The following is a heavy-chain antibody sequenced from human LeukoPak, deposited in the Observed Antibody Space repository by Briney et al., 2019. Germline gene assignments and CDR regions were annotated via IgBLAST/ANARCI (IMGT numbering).Heavy chain of an antibody. J-gene: IGHJ4*02. D-gene: IGHD5-12*01. CDR2: INGDGRST. Sequence: QSGGSLRLSCEASGFTFSSHYMHWVRQAPGKGLVWVSRINGDGRSTTYADSVRGRFAISRDNAKNTLYLQMNSLRAEDTAVHFCARVFRGFRGDDALRYFDYWGQGTLVTVSS. CDR3: ARVFRGFRGDDALRYFDY. CDR1: GFTFSSHY. V-gene: IGHV3-74*01.